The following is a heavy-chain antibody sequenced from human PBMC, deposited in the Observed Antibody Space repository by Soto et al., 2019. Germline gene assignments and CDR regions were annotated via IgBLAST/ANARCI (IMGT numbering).Heavy chain of an antibody. CDR1: GGSFSGYY. CDR3: ARAYYDFWSGYPRFDY. J-gene: IGHJ4*02. Sequence: SETLSLTCAVYGGSFSGYYWSWIRQPPGKGLEWIGEINHSGSTNYNPSLKSRVTISVDTSKNQFSLKLSSVTAADTAVYYCARAYYDFWSGYPRFDYWGQGTLVTVSS. CDR2: INHSGST. V-gene: IGHV4-34*01. D-gene: IGHD3-3*01.